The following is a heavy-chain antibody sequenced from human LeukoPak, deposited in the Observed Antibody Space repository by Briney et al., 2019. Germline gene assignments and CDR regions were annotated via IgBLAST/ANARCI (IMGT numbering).Heavy chain of an antibody. CDR3: ARGRGDSKGTSFDF. J-gene: IGHJ4*02. Sequence: PSETLSLTCAVYGGSFSGYYWSWIRQPPGKGLEWIGEINHSGSTNYNPSLKSRVTISVDTSKNQFSLRLNSVTAADTAAYYCARGRGDSKGTSFDFWGQGTLVTVSS. D-gene: IGHD3-22*01. CDR1: GGSFSGYY. V-gene: IGHV4-34*01. CDR2: INHSGST.